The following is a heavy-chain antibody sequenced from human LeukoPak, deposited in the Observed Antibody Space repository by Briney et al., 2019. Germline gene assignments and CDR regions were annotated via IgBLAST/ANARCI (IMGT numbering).Heavy chain of an antibody. J-gene: IGHJ5*02. Sequence: SETLSLTCTVSGGSITSGDYYWSWIRQPPGKGLEWIGYIYYNGYTYYNPSLKSQITISMDKSRNQFSLKLNSVTAADTAVYYCARYDYGKGFDPWGQGTLVTVSS. D-gene: IGHD4-17*01. V-gene: IGHV4-30-4*01. CDR1: GGSITSGDYY. CDR3: ARYDYGKGFDP. CDR2: IYYNGYT.